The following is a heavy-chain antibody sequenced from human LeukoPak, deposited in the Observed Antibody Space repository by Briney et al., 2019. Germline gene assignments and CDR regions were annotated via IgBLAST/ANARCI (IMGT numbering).Heavy chain of an antibody. J-gene: IGHJ3*02. Sequence: ASVKVSCKASGYTFTSYYMHWVRQAPGQGLEWMGIINPSGGSTSYAQKFQGRVTMTRDMPTSTVYMELSSLRSEDTAVYYCARANPRERGRTGRSAFDIWGQGTMVTVSS. CDR1: GYTFTSYY. D-gene: IGHD1-14*01. CDR3: ARANPRERGRTGRSAFDI. CDR2: INPSGGST. V-gene: IGHV1-46*01.